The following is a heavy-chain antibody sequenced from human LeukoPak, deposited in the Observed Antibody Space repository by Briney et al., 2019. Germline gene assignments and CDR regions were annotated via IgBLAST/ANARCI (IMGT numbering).Heavy chain of an antibody. Sequence: ASVKVSCKASGYTFTDYYMHWVRQAPGQGLEWMGWINPNSGGTNYAQKFQGRVTMTRDTPISTAYMELSRLRSDDTAVYYCAKGGYSGYYYYDYGGQGTLVTVSS. CDR1: GYTFTDYY. CDR2: INPNSGGT. V-gene: IGHV1-2*02. CDR3: AKGGYSGYYYYDY. D-gene: IGHD3-22*01. J-gene: IGHJ4*02.